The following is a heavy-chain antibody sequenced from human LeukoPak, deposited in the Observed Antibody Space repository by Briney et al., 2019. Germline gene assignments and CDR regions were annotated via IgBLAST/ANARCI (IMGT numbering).Heavy chain of an antibody. CDR3: AKITGPYYYYYYYMDV. D-gene: IGHD1-14*01. CDR1: GFTFSSYE. V-gene: IGHV3-48*03. Sequence: GGSLRLSCAASGFTFSSYEMNWVRQAPGKGLEWVSYISSSGSTKYYADSVKGRFTISRDNSKNTLYLQMNSLRAEDTAAYYCAKITGPYYYYYYYMDVWGKGTTVTVSS. J-gene: IGHJ6*03. CDR2: ISSSGSTK.